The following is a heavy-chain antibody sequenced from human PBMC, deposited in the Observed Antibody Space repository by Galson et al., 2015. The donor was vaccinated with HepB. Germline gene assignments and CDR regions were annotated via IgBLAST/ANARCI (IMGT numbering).Heavy chain of an antibody. CDR1: GSTFSSYW. V-gene: IGHV3-7*01. CDR2: IKQDGSEK. Sequence: SLRLSCAASGSTFSSYWMSWVRQAPGKGLEWVANIKQDGSEKYYVDSVKGRFTISRDNAKNSLYLQMNSLRAEDTAVYYCARVLEPYDYVWGSYRYSYYFDYWGQGTLVTVSS. J-gene: IGHJ4*02. D-gene: IGHD3-16*02. CDR3: ARVLEPYDYVWGSYRYSYYFDY.